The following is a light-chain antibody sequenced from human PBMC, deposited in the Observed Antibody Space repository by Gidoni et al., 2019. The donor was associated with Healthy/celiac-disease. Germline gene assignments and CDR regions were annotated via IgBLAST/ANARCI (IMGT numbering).Light chain of an antibody. CDR3: QQYYSYPQYT. CDR1: QGISSY. Sequence: AIRMTQSPSSCSASTGDRVTITCRASQGISSYLAWYQQKPGKAPKLLIYAASTLQSGVPSRFSGSGSGTDFTLTISCLQSEDFATYYCQQYYSYPQYTFGQGTKLEIK. V-gene: IGKV1-8*01. CDR2: AAS. J-gene: IGKJ2*01.